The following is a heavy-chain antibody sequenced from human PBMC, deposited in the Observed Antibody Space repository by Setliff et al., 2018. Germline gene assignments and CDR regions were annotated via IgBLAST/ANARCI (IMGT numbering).Heavy chain of an antibody. V-gene: IGHV3-11*01. D-gene: IGHD6-19*01. J-gene: IGHJ4*02. CDR3: ATKAVAGT. CDR1: GLTFSDFY. Sequence: GGSLRLSCAASGLTFSDFYMSWIRQTPGKGLEWVSYISRGGGIIYYADSVRGRFTISRDDAKNSLYLQMNGLRAEDTAVYYCATKAVAGTGGQGTLVTSPQ. CDR2: ISRGGGII.